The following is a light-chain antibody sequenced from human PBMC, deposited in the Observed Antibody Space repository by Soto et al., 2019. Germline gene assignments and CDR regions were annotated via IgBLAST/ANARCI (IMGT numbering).Light chain of an antibody. CDR3: QQSYSTPLT. J-gene: IGKJ4*01. Sequence: DIQMTQSPSSLSASVGDRVTITVRASQSISSYLNWYQQKPGKAPKLLIYAASSLQSGVPSRFSGSGSGTDFTLTISSLQPEDFATYYCQQSYSTPLTFGGGTKV. CDR2: AAS. CDR1: QSISSY. V-gene: IGKV1-39*01.